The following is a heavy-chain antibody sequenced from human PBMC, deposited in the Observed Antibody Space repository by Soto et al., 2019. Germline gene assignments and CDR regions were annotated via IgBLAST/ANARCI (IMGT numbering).Heavy chain of an antibody. V-gene: IGHV2-5*02. CDR3: AHIVVAGLGYYFDY. Sequence: IFSKESGPTLVKPTQTLTLTCTFSGFSLSSTRMAVGWIRQPPGKALGWLALIYWDDDKRYSPFLKSRLTITKDTSKNQVVLTMSNMDPVDTARYYCAHIVVAGLGYYFDYWGQGTLVTVSS. CDR1: GFSLSSTRMA. J-gene: IGHJ4*02. CDR2: IYWDDDK. D-gene: IGHD6-19*01.